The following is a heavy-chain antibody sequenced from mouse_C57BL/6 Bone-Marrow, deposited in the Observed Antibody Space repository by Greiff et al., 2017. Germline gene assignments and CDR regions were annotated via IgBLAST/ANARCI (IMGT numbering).Heavy chain of an antibody. V-gene: IGHV1-64*01. CDR1: GYPFTSYW. D-gene: IGHD1-1*01. Sequence: QVQLQQPGAELVKPGASVKLSCKASGYPFTSYWMHWVKQRPGQGLEWIGMIHPNRGSTNYNEKFKSKATLTVDKSSSTAYMQLSSLTSEDSAVDYCARSHGSSWFAYWGQGTLVTVSA. CDR3: ARSHGSSWFAY. J-gene: IGHJ3*01. CDR2: IHPNRGST.